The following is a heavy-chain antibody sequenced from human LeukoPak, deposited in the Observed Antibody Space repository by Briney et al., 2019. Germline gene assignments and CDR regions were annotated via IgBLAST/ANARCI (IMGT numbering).Heavy chain of an antibody. CDR3: ARVRAAAIPYYFDY. CDR1: GGSFSGYY. Sequence: PSETLSLTCAVYGGSFSGYYWGWIRQPPGKGLEWIGSIYYSGSTYYNPSLKSRVTISVDTSKNQFSLKLTSVTAADTAAYYCARVRAAAIPYYFDYWGQGTLVTVSS. J-gene: IGHJ4*02. V-gene: IGHV4-39*07. D-gene: IGHD6-13*01. CDR2: IYYSGST.